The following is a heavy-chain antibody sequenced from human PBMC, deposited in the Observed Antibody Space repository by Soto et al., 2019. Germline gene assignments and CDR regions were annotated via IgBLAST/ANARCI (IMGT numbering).Heavy chain of an antibody. J-gene: IGHJ4*02. V-gene: IGHV3-23*01. CDR3: AKNAWSGHAIYFDY. D-gene: IGHD2-8*01. Sequence: PGGSLRLSCAASGFSFSNYAMSWVRQAPGKGLEWVSTISDSGVSTYYADSVKGRFTISRXXXXXXXXXXXXXXXXXXKXVYXSAKNAWSGHAIYFDYWGQGTLVTVAA. CDR1: GFSFSNYA. CDR2: ISDSGVST.